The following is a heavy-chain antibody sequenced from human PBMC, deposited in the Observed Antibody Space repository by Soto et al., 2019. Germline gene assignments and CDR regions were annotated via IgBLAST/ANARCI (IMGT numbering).Heavy chain of an antibody. J-gene: IGHJ4*02. D-gene: IGHD1-7*01. CDR2: ISSSGSTI. CDR1: GFTFSSYE. CDR3: ARDDLAGTLDY. Sequence: PVGSLRLSCAASGFTFSSYEMNWVRQAPGKGLEWVSYISSSGSTIYYADSVKGRFTISGDNAKNSLYLQMNSLRAEDTAVYYCARDDLAGTLDYWGQGTLVTVSS. V-gene: IGHV3-48*03.